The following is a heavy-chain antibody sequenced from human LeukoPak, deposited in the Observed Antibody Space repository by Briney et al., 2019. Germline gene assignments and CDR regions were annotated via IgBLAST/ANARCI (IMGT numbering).Heavy chain of an antibody. CDR2: INHSGST. D-gene: IGHD4-23*01. CDR1: GGSFSGYY. Sequence: KPSETLSLTCAVYGGSFSGYYWSWIRQPPGKGLEWIGEINHSGSTNYNPSLKSRVTISVDTSKNQFSLKLSSVTAADTAVYYCARDGGGPTPNDYWGQGTLVTVSS. V-gene: IGHV4-34*01. J-gene: IGHJ4*02. CDR3: ARDGGGPTPNDY.